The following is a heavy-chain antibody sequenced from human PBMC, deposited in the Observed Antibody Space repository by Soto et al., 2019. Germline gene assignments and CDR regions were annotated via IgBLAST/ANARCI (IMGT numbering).Heavy chain of an antibody. CDR2: IKQDGSEK. J-gene: IGHJ6*03. CDR3: LGPHYYMDV. D-gene: IGHD3-16*01. CDR1: GFTFSSYW. V-gene: IGHV3-7*01. Sequence: GGSLRLSCAASGFTFSSYWMSWVRQAPGKGLEWVANIKQDGSEKYYLDSVKGRFTISRDNAKNSLYLQMNSLRAEDTAVYYCLGPHYYMDVWGKGTTVTVSS.